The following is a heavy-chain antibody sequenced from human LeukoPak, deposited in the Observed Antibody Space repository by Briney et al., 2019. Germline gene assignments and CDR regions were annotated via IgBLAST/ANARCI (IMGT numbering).Heavy chain of an antibody. CDR1: GFTFSSYA. V-gene: IGHV3-30*01. CDR3: ARDPRILTGYFDY. D-gene: IGHD3-9*01. J-gene: IGHJ4*02. CDR2: ISYDGSNK. Sequence: GGSLRLSCGASGFTFSSYAMHWVRQAPGKGLEWVAVISYDGSNKYYADSVKGRFTISRDNSKNTLYLQMNSLRAEDTAVYYCARDPRILTGYFDYWGQGTLVTVSS.